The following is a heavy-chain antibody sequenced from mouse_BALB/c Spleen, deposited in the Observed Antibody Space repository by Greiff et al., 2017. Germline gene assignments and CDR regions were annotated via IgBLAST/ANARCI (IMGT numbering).Heavy chain of an antibody. CDR3: ARDRGAATSFAY. D-gene: IGHD1-2*01. V-gene: IGHV5-6-3*01. Sequence: EVQLVESGGGLVQPGGSLKLSCAASGFTFSSYGMSWVRQTPDKRLELVATINSNGGSTYYPDSVKGRFTISRDNAKNTLYLQMSSLKSEDTAMYYCARDRGAATSFAYWGQGTLVTVSA. CDR2: INSNGGST. CDR1: GFTFSSYG. J-gene: IGHJ3*01.